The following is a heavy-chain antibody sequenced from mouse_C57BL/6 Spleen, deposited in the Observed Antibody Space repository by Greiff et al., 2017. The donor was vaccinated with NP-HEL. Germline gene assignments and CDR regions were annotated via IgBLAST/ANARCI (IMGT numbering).Heavy chain of an antibody. V-gene: IGHV14-4*01. CDR1: GFNIKDDY. D-gene: IGHD2-1*01. Sequence: VQLKQSGAELVRPGASVKLSCTASGFNIKDDYMHWVKQRPEQGLEWIGWIDPENGDTEYASKFQGKATITADTSSNTAYLQLSSLTSEDTAVYYCTTDGNYFDVWGTGTTVTVSS. CDR2: IDPENGDT. J-gene: IGHJ1*03. CDR3: TTDGNYFDV.